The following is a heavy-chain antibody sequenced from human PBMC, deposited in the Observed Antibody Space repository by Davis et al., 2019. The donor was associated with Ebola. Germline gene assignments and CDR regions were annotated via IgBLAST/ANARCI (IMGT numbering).Heavy chain of an antibody. J-gene: IGHJ6*02. D-gene: IGHD6-6*01. V-gene: IGHV3-48*02. CDR1: GFTFSSYS. CDR3: AREDSSSSFNYYYGMDV. CDR2: ISSSSSTI. Sequence: GGSLRLSCAASGFTFSSYSMNWVRQAPGKGLEWVSYISSSSSTIYYADSVKGRFTISRDNAKNSLYLQMNSLRDEDTAVYYCAREDSSSSFNYYYGMDVWGQGTTVTVSS.